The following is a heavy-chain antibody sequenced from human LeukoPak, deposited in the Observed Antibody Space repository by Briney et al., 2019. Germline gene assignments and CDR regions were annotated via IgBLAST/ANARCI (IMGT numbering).Heavy chain of an antibody. CDR1: GGSISSYY. CDR2: IYYSGST. Sequence: SETLSLTCTVSGGSISSYYWSWIRQPPGKGLEWIGYIYYSGSTNYNPSLKSRVTISVDTSKNQFSLKLSSVTAADTAVYYCARDRVHHYDSSGYYYEVPQYYSDYWGQGTLVTVSS. CDR3: ARDRVHHYDSSGYYYEVPQYYSDY. J-gene: IGHJ4*02. V-gene: IGHV4-59*12. D-gene: IGHD3-22*01.